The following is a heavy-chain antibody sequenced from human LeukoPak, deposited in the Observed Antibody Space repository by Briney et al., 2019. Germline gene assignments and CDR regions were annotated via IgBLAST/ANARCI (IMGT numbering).Heavy chain of an antibody. Sequence: GGSLRLSCAASGFTFSSCSMNWVRQAPGKGLEWVSYISSSSSYIYYADSVKGRFTISRDNAKNSLYLQMNSLRAEDTAVYYCARGYSSGQWDYWGQGTLVTVSS. V-gene: IGHV3-21*01. D-gene: IGHD6-19*01. J-gene: IGHJ4*02. CDR3: ARGYSSGQWDY. CDR2: ISSSSSYI. CDR1: GFTFSSCS.